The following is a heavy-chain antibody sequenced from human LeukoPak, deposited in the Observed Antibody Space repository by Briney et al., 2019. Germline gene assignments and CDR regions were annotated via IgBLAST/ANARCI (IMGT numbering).Heavy chain of an antibody. CDR2: IYYSGST. CDR3: ARGYLDWFDP. J-gene: IGHJ5*02. V-gene: IGHV4-59*01. CDR1: GGSISSYF. D-gene: IGHD1-26*01. Sequence: SETLSLTCTVSGGSISSYFWTWIRQPPGKGLEWIGYIYYSGSTSYNPSLKSRVTMSVDTSKNQFSLNLNSVTAADTAVYYCARGYLDWFDPWGQGTLVIVSS.